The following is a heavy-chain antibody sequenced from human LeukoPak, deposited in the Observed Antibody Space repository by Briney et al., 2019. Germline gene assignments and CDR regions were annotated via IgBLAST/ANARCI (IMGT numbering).Heavy chain of an antibody. Sequence: ASVKVSCKASGYTFTGYYMHWVRQAPGQGLEWMGWINPNGGGTNYAQKFQGRVTMTRDTSISTAYMELSRLRSDDTAVYYCARGGRSVAYDAFDIWGQGTMVTVSS. CDR3: ARGGRSVAYDAFDI. V-gene: IGHV1-2*02. D-gene: IGHD4-23*01. CDR2: INPNGGGT. CDR1: GYTFTGYY. J-gene: IGHJ3*02.